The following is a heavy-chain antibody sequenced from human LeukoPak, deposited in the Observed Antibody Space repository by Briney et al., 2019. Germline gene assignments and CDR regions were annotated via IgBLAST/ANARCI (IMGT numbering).Heavy chain of an antibody. CDR3: VRDNYGVDS. V-gene: IGHV3-74*01. CDR1: RLTISKYW. Sequence: GGALTLFCAYTRLTISKYWKQGVRQARGKGLVWFSHINSDGSSTTYADSVKGRFTISRDNAKNTLYLQMSSLRVEDTAVYYCVRDNYGVDSWGQGTLVTVSS. CDR2: INSDGSST. J-gene: IGHJ4*02. D-gene: IGHD4-11*01.